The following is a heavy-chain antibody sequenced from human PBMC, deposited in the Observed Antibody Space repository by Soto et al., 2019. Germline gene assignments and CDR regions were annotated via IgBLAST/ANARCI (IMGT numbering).Heavy chain of an antibody. CDR3: AKGTYYYDSSGYSRNWFDP. J-gene: IGHJ5*02. CDR1: GYSFTSYW. D-gene: IGHD3-22*01. Sequence: RESLNLSGKGSGYSFTSYWSGWVRQMPGKGLEWMGIIYPGDSDTRYSPSFQGQVTISADKSISTAYLQWSSLKASDTAMYYCAKGTYYYDSSGYSRNWFDPWGQGTLVTVSS. CDR2: IYPGDSDT. V-gene: IGHV5-51*01.